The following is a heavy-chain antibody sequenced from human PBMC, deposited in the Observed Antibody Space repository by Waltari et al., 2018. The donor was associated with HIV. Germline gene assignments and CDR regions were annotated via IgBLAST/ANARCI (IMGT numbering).Heavy chain of an antibody. V-gene: IGHV3-7*01. Sequence: EVQLVESGGGLVQPGGSLRLSCAASGFTFSSYWMSWVRQAPGKGLECVAKIKQDGSEKNYVDSVKGRFTISRDNAKSSLYLQKNSLRVEDTAVYYCARPIGRGQDYWGQGTLVTVSS. CDR3: ARPIGRGQDY. CDR1: GFTFSSYW. CDR2: IKQDGSEK. J-gene: IGHJ4*02.